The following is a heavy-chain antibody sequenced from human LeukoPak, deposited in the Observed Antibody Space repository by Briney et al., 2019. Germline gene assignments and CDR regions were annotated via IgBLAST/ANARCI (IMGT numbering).Heavy chain of an antibody. V-gene: IGHV3-23*01. CDR1: GFTLSNHC. Sequence: GGSLRLSCAASGFTLSNHCMIWVRQAPGKGLEWVSAISGSGGSTYYADSVKGRFTISRDNSKKTLYLQMTTLRDDAPAVYYCARALSSPAKITMAVEDWFDPWGQGTLVTVSS. J-gene: IGHJ5*02. CDR2: ISGSGGST. D-gene: IGHD3-10*01. CDR3: ARALSSPAKITMAVEDWFDP.